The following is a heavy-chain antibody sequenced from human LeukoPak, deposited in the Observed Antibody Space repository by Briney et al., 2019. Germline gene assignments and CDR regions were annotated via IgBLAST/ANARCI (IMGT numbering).Heavy chain of an antibody. Sequence: ASVKVSCKVSGYTLTELSMHWVRQAPGKGLEWMGGFDPEDGETIYAQKFQGRVTMTEDTSTDTAYMELSSLRSEDTAVHYCATDYSSSWYFDYWGQGTLVTVSS. D-gene: IGHD6-13*01. J-gene: IGHJ4*02. V-gene: IGHV1-24*01. CDR1: GYTLTELS. CDR2: FDPEDGET. CDR3: ATDYSSSWYFDY.